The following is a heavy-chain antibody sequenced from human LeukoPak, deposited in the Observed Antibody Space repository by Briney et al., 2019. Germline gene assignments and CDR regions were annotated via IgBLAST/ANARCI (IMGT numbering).Heavy chain of an antibody. D-gene: IGHD3-22*01. V-gene: IGHV3-11*04. CDR1: GFTFSDYY. CDR3: AKKLIGNVDYFDY. J-gene: IGHJ4*02. Sequence: NPGGSLRLSCAASGFTFSDYYMSWIRQAPGKGLEWVSYISSSGSTIYYADSVKGRFTISRDNTKNSLYLQMNSLRAEDTAVYYCAKKLIGNVDYFDYWGQGTLVTVSS. CDR2: ISSSGSTI.